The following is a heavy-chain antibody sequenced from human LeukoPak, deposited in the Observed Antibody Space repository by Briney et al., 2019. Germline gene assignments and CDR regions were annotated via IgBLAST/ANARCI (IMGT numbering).Heavy chain of an antibody. CDR3: ARDYDSSGYYGNDAFDI. D-gene: IGHD3-22*01. CDR1: GGSFSGYY. CDR2: INHSGST. V-gene: IGHV4-34*01. J-gene: IGHJ3*02. Sequence: SATLSLTCAVYGGSFSGYYWSWIRQPPGKGLEWIGEINHSGSTNYNPSLKSRVTISVGTSKNQFSLKLSSVTAADTAVYYCARDYDSSGYYGNDAFDIWGQGTMVTVSS.